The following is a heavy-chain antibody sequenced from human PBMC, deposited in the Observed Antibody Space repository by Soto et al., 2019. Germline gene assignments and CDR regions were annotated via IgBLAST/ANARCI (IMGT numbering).Heavy chain of an antibody. D-gene: IGHD6-13*01. CDR2: ISYDGSNK. CDR3: AKGSIAAAGRAPYYGMDL. V-gene: IGHV3-30*18. J-gene: IGHJ6*02. Sequence: QAGGSLRLSCAASGFTFSSYGMHWFRQAPGKGLEWVAVISYDGSNKYYADSVKGRFTISRDNSKNTLYLQMNSLRAEDTAVYYCAKGSIAAAGRAPYYGMDLWGQGTTVTVS. CDR1: GFTFSSYG.